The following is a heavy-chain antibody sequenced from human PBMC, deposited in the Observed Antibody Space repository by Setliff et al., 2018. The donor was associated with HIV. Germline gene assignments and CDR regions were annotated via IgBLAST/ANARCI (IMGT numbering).Heavy chain of an antibody. CDR2: ISSSGSTI. V-gene: IGHV3-48*01. Sequence: LRLSCAASGFTFSTYSMNWVRQAPGKGLEWVSYISSSGSTIYYADSVKGRFTISRDNAKNSLSLQMDSLRAEDTAVYYCARDWEVVAVTAHMDVWGKGTTVTVS. CDR3: ARDWEVVAVTAHMDV. D-gene: IGHD2-15*01. CDR1: GFTFSTYS. J-gene: IGHJ6*03.